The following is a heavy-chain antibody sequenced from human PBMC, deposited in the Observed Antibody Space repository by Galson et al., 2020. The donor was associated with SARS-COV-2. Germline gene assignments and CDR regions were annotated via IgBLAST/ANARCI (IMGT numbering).Heavy chain of an antibody. J-gene: IGHJ4*02. CDR2: IRSKAYGGTT. CDR1: GFTFGDYA. D-gene: IGHD4-17*01. CDR3: TRVEENRYGDYVSLDY. V-gene: IGHV3-49*03. Sequence: GGSLRLSCTASGFTFGDYAMSWFRQAPGKGLEWVGFIRSKAYGGTTEYAASVKGRFTISRDDSKSIAYLQMNSLKTEDTAVYYCTRVEENRYGDYVSLDYWGQGTLVTVSS.